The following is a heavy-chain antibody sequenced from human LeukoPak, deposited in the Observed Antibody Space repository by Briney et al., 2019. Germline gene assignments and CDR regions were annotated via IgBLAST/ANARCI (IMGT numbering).Heavy chain of an antibody. CDR2: IYHSGNT. V-gene: IGHV4-4*09. J-gene: IGHJ4*02. CDR1: GASMSSNY. CDR3: ASTRRAAVAGRFDS. D-gene: IGHD6-19*01. Sequence: ASETLSLTCNVSGASMSSNYWSWIRQPPGKGLEWIGYIYHSGNTNYSPSLESRVTMSVDESKNQFSLRVHFMSAADTAVYYCASTRRAAVAGRFDSWGQGTLVTVSS.